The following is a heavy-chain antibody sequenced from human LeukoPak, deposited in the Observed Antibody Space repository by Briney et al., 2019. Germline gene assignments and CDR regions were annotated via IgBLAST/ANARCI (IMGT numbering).Heavy chain of an antibody. Sequence: GGSLRLSCAASGFTFSSYWMSWVRQAPGKGLEWVSSIKQDGSEKYCVDSVKGRFTISRDNANNSLYLQMNSLRADDTAVYYCARDIGLRKAAPPGWFDPWGQGALVTVSS. D-gene: IGHD6-6*01. CDR2: IKQDGSEK. J-gene: IGHJ5*02. CDR3: ARDIGLRKAAPPGWFDP. V-gene: IGHV3-7*01. CDR1: GFTFSSYW.